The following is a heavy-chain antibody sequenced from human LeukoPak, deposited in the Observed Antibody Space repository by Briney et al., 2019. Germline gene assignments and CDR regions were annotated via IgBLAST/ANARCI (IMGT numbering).Heavy chain of an antibody. V-gene: IGHV1-18*01. Sequence: ASVKDSCKASGYTFTSYGISWVRQAPGQGVEWMGRISAYNGNTNYVQKLQGRVTMTTDTSTATAYMELRSLTSDDTAVYYCARARRGSTAMVAYFDYWGQGTLVAVSS. CDR1: GYTFTSYG. J-gene: IGHJ4*02. D-gene: IGHD5-18*01. CDR3: ARARRGSTAMVAYFDY. CDR2: ISAYNGNT.